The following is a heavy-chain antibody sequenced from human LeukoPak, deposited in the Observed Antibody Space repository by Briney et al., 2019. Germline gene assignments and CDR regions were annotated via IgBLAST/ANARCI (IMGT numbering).Heavy chain of an antibody. CDR3: ARGAWGQPLN. CDR1: GGSLSGYY. Sequence: SETLSLTCAVYGGSLSGYYWSWIRQPPGKGLEWIGEINHSGSTNYNPSLKSRVTISVDTSKNQFSLKLSSVTAADTAVYYCARGAWGQPLNWGQGTLVTVSS. CDR2: INHSGST. V-gene: IGHV4-34*01. J-gene: IGHJ4*02. D-gene: IGHD1-14*01.